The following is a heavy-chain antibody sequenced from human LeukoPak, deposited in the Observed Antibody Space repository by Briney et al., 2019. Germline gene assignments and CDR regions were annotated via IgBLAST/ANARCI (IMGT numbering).Heavy chain of an antibody. Sequence: PGASLRLSCAASGFTFSSYAMSWVRQAPGKGLEWVSAISGSGGSTYYADSVKGRFTISRDNSKNTLYLQMNSLRAEDTAVYYCAKAPYSSGWYGNDYWGQGTLVTVSS. CDR3: AKAPYSSGWYGNDY. V-gene: IGHV3-23*01. CDR2: ISGSGGST. D-gene: IGHD6-19*01. J-gene: IGHJ4*02. CDR1: GFTFSSYA.